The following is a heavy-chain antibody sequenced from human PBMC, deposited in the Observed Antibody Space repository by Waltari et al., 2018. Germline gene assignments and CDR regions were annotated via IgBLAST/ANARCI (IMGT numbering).Heavy chain of an antibody. V-gene: IGHV4-39*01. Sequence: QLHLQESGPGQAKPSETLSLTCVVSGGSIATRAYYWGWIRQPPGKGLDWIGSTSHSGISYYNPCRNSRGTRAADTATNKFSLRRTSVSAADTAVYDCTGQTSPEDYGSGPFDAWGQGTRVTVAS. CDR3: TGQTSPEDYGSGPFDA. CDR2: TSHSGIS. CDR1: GGSIATRAYY. D-gene: IGHD3-10*01. J-gene: IGHJ5*02.